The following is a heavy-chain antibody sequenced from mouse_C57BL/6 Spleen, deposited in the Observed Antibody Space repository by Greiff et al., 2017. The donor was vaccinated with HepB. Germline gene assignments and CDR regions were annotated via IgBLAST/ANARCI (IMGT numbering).Heavy chain of an antibody. Sequence: EVQLQQSGPELVKPGASVKISCKASGYTFTDYYMNWVKQSHGKSLEWIGDINPNNGGTSYNQKFKGKATLTVDKSSSTAYMELRSLTSEDSAVYYCARGGDYDVRWYFDVWGTGTTVTVSS. J-gene: IGHJ1*03. D-gene: IGHD2-4*01. CDR2: INPNNGGT. V-gene: IGHV1-26*01. CDR3: ARGGDYDVRWYFDV. CDR1: GYTFTDYY.